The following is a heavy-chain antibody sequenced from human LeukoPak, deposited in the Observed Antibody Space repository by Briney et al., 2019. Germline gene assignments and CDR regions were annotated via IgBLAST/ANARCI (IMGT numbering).Heavy chain of an antibody. J-gene: IGHJ4*02. D-gene: IGHD3-22*01. CDR3: ARGGYYDSTGP. V-gene: IGHV1-46*01. CDR2: INPSDGTT. CDR1: GYSFTKYF. Sequence: ASVKVSCKASGYSFTKYFIHWVRQAPGQGLEWMGVINPSDGTTGDAQRFQGRVTMTRDTSTSTIYMELSSLTSDDTAVYFCARGGYYDSTGPWGQGTLVTVCS.